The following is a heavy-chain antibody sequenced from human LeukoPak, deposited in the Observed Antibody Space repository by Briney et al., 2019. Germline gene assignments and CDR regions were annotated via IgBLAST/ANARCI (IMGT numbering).Heavy chain of an antibody. CDR3: ARILSGWYGWLDY. CDR1: GFTFSSYS. Sequence: PGGSLRLSCAASGFTFSSYSMNWVRQAPGKGLEWVSSISSSSSYIYYADSVKGRFTISRDNAKDSLYLQMNSLRAEDTAVYYCARILSGWYGWLDYWGQGTLVTVSS. CDR2: ISSSSSYI. D-gene: IGHD6-19*01. J-gene: IGHJ4*02. V-gene: IGHV3-21*01.